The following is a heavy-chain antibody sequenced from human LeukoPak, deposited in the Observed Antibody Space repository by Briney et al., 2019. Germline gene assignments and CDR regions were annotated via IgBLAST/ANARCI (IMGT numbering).Heavy chain of an antibody. CDR3: AKVPLGSGSYYNDFDY. J-gene: IGHJ4*02. CDR2: ISYDGSNK. D-gene: IGHD3-10*01. CDR1: GFTFSSYA. Sequence: GGSLRLSCAASGFTFSSYAMHWVRQAPGKGLEWVAVISYDGSNKYYADSVKGRFTISRDNSKNTLYLQMNSLRAEDTAVYYCAKVPLGSGSYYNDFDYWGQGTLVTVSS. V-gene: IGHV3-30-3*01.